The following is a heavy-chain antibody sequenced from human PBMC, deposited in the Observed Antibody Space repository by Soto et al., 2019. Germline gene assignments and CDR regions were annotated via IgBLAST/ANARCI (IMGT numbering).Heavy chain of an antibody. Sequence: QVQLQESGPGLVRPSQTLSLTCTVSGGSVTSGGYYWSWIRHCPGKGLEWIGYIYSTGDTYYNPSLNSPVAMSIDTSNNQFSLQLSSVTAADTAIYYCTRDWGSLVTHGYDSWGQRILVTVSS. CDR3: TRDWGSLVTHGYDS. V-gene: IGHV4-31*01. CDR1: GGSVTSGGYY. J-gene: IGHJ5*01. D-gene: IGHD7-27*01. CDR2: IYSTGDT.